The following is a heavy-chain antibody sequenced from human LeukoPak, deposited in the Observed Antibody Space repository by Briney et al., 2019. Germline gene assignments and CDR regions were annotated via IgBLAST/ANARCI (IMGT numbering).Heavy chain of an antibody. V-gene: IGHV4-39*01. CDR1: GGSISSSSYY. CDR2: IYYSGST. D-gene: IGHD1-26*01. CDR3: ARPVRGSYGLAEYFQH. J-gene: IGHJ1*01. Sequence: PSETLSLTCTVSGGSISSSSYYWGWIRQPPGKGLEWIGSIYYSGSTYYNPSLKSRVAISVDTSKNQFSLKLSSVTAADTAVYYCARPVRGSYGLAEYFQHWGQGTLVTVSS.